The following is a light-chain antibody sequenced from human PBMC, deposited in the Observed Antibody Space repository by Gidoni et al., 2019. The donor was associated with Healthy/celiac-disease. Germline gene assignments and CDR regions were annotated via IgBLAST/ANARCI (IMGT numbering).Light chain of an antibody. CDR3: MQALQTPWT. V-gene: IGKV2-28*01. Sequence: DIVMTQSPLSLPVTPGEPASISCRSSQSLLHRNGYNYLDWYLQKPGQSPQVLIYLGSNRASGVPDRFSGSGSGTDFTLKIRRVEAEDVGVYYCMQALQTPWTFXXXTKVEIK. CDR2: LGS. J-gene: IGKJ1*01. CDR1: QSLLHRNGYNY.